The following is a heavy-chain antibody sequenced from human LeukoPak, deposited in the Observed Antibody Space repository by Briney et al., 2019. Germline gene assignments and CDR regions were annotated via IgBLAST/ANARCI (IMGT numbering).Heavy chain of an antibody. D-gene: IGHD3-3*01. V-gene: IGHV3-23*01. CDR1: GFTFSSYA. CDR3: AKDPFVYDFWSGYTKPRYYFDY. J-gene: IGHJ4*02. Sequence: GVSLRLSCAASGFTFSSYAMSWVRQAPGKGLEWVSAISGSGGSTYYADSVKGRFTISRDNSKNTLYLQMNSLRAEDTAVYYCAKDPFVYDFWSGYTKPRYYFDYWGQGTLVTVSS. CDR2: ISGSGGST.